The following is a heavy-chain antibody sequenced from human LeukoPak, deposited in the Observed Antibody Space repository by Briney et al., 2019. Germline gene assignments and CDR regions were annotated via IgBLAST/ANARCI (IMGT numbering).Heavy chain of an antibody. J-gene: IGHJ4*02. CDR3: AKQSTVSGGGFDY. D-gene: IGHD4-17*01. V-gene: IGHV3-23*01. CDR2: IRGSDIST. CDR1: GFTFSNYA. Sequence: GGSLRLSSAAPGFTFSNYAMTWVRQAPGKGLEWVSAIRGSDISTFSADFVKGRVIISRDNSKSTLYMHMYRLRAEDTALYYCAKQSTVSGGGFDYWGLGTLVTVSS.